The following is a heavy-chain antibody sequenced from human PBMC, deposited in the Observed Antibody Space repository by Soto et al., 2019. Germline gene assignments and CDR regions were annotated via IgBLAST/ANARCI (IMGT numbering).Heavy chain of an antibody. V-gene: IGHV4-59*01. J-gene: IGHJ4*02. CDR3: ARWYGGSLDY. CDR2: IYYSGST. D-gene: IGHD4-17*01. CDR1: GGSISSYY. Sequence: SETLSLTCTVSGGSISSYYWSWIRQPPGKGLEWIGYIYYSGSTNYNPSLKSRVTISVDTSKNQFSLKLNSVTAADTAVYYCARWYGGSLDYWGQGTLVTVS.